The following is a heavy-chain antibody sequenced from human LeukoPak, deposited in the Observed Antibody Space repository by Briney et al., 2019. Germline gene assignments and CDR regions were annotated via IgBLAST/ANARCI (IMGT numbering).Heavy chain of an antibody. J-gene: IGHJ4*02. CDR1: GGSISSYY. D-gene: IGHD5-12*01. Sequence: SETLSLTCTVSGGSISSYYWSWIRQPPGKGLEWIGYIYYSGSTYYNPSLKSRVTISVDTSKNQFSLKLSSVTAADTAVYYCAREDSGYGFDYWGQGTLVTVSS. CDR2: IYYSGST. V-gene: IGHV4-59*12. CDR3: AREDSGYGFDY.